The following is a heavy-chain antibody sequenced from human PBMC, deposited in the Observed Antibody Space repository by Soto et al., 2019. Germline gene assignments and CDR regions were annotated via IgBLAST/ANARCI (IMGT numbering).Heavy chain of an antibody. D-gene: IGHD3-3*01. CDR3: ARWSHLDY. Sequence: GGSLRLSCAASGFSFGSYALSWVRQAPGKGLEWVSTISGSDGKTFYADSVKGRFSISRDTSQSTLCLQMNSLRADDTAMYYCARWSHLDYWGQGSRVTVSS. J-gene: IGHJ4*02. CDR2: ISGSDGKT. CDR1: GFSFGSYA. V-gene: IGHV3-23*01.